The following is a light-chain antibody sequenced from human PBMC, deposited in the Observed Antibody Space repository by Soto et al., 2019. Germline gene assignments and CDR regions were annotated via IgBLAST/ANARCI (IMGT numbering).Light chain of an antibody. CDR3: QQYYSIPLT. Sequence: DILMTQSPDSLAVSLGERASINCKSSQGVFYDSNNKDYLAWYQQKPGQPPKLLIYWASTRESGVPDRFSGSGSVTDFTLTISSLQDEDVAIYYCQQYYSIPLTFGGGTKVDIK. V-gene: IGKV4-1*01. CDR1: QGVFYDSNNKDY. CDR2: WAS. J-gene: IGKJ4*01.